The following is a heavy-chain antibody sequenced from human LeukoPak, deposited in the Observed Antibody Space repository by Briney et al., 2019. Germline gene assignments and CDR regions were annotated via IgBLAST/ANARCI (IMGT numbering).Heavy chain of an antibody. CDR1: GFTVGSNY. D-gene: IGHD7-27*01. Sequence: GGSLRLSCAASGFTVGSNYMSWVRQAPGKGLEWVGNIKTDGGEKYYVDSVRGRFTISRDNAKNSLYLQMNSLRAEDTAVYYCARDYVWGSPESDYWGQGTLVTVSS. CDR2: IKTDGGEK. V-gene: IGHV3-7*01. CDR3: ARDYVWGSPESDY. J-gene: IGHJ4*02.